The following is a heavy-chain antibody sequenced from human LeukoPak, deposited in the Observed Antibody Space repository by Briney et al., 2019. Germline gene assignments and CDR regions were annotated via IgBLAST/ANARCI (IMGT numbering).Heavy chain of an antibody. J-gene: IGHJ3*02. V-gene: IGHV1-69*13. CDR3: ASAVEMADTRNAFDI. CDR1: GGTFSSYA. CDR2: IIPIFGTA. Sequence: GASVKVSCKASGGTFSSYAISWVRQAPGQGLEWMGGIIPIFGTANYAQKFQGRVTITADESTSTAYMELSSLRSEDTAVYYCASAVEMADTRNAFDIWGQGTMVTVSS. D-gene: IGHD5-24*01.